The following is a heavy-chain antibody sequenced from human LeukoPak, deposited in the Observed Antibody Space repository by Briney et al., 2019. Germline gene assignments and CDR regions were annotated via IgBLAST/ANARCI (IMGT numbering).Heavy chain of an antibody. CDR2: ISSSGSTI. V-gene: IGHV3-48*03. D-gene: IGHD2-15*01. CDR3: ASRCSGGSCYYRHFDY. Sequence: PGGSLRLSCAASGFTFSSHEMNWVRQAPGRGLEWVSYISSSGSTIYYADSVKGRFTISRDNAKNSLYLQMNSLRAEDTAVYYCASRCSGGSCYYRHFDYWGQGTLVTVSS. J-gene: IGHJ4*02. CDR1: GFTFSSHE.